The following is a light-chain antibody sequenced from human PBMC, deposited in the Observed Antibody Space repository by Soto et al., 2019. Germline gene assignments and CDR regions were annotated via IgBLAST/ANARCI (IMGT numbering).Light chain of an antibody. Sequence: VLTQSPGVPSLSPGERATLSCRARRGVSSSYLAWYHQKPCQAPRLLIYGAATRANGIPDRFSSSGFGTEFTLPISSLEPEDFAVYYCQHSGTSPGTFGQANTLEIQ. CDR2: GAA. J-gene: IGKJ1*01. V-gene: IGKV3-20*01. CDR1: RGVSSSY. CDR3: QHSGTSPGT.